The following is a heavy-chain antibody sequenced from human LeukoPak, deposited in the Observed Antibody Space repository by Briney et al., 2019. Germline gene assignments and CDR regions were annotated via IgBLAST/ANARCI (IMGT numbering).Heavy chain of an antibody. D-gene: IGHD1-26*01. CDR1: GGSISSYY. CDR3: ARDQYSGSLDY. Sequence: SETLSLTCTVSGGSISSYYWTWIRQPAGKGLEWIGRFYSTGSTNYNPSLKSRVTMSVDTSKNQFSLKLSSVAAADTAVYYCARDQYSGSLDYWGQGTLVTVSS. J-gene: IGHJ4*02. CDR2: FYSTGST. V-gene: IGHV4-4*07.